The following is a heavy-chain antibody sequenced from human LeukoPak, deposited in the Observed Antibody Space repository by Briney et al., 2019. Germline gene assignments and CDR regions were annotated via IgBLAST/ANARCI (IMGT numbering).Heavy chain of an antibody. Sequence: GGSLRLSCATSGFTFSSYSMHWVRQAPGKGLEWVSSISSSSSYIYYADSVKGRFTISRDNAKNSLYLQMNSLRAEDTAVYYCASSADIVVVPAAPLDAFDIWGQGTMVTVSS. CDR2: ISSSSSYI. J-gene: IGHJ3*02. D-gene: IGHD2-2*01. CDR1: GFTFSSYS. CDR3: ASSADIVVVPAAPLDAFDI. V-gene: IGHV3-21*01.